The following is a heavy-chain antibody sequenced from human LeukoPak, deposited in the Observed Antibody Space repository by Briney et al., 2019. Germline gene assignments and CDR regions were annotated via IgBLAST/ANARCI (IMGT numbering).Heavy chain of an antibody. CDR3: ARGRQWIPGILRISGFDY. J-gene: IGHJ4*02. D-gene: IGHD1-14*01. CDR1: GYTFTSYG. V-gene: IGHV1-18*01. CDR2: ISAYNGNT. Sequence: GASVKVSCKASGYTFTSYGISWVRQAPGQGLEWMGWISAYNGNTNYAQKLQGRVTMTTDTSTSTAYMELRSLRSNDTAVYYCARGRQWIPGILRISGFDYWGQGTLVTVSS.